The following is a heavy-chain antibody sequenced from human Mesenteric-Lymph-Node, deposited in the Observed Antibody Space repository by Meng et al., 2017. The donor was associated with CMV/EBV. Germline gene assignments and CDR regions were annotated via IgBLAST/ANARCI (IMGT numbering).Heavy chain of an antibody. D-gene: IGHD3-10*01. V-gene: IGHV3-43D*03. CDR3: AKDPMSS. CDR2: ISWDGGST. CDR1: GFTFDDYA. Sequence: LSLTCAASGFTFDDYAMHWVRQAPGKGLEWVSLISWDGGSTYYADSVKGRFTISRDNSKNSLYLQMNSLRAEDSALYYCAKDPMSSWGQGTLVTVSS. J-gene: IGHJ5*02.